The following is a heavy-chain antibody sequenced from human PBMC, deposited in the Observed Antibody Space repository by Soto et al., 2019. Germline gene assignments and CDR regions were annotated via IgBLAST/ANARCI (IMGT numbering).Heavy chain of an antibody. CDR2: IDYSGRT. V-gene: IGHV4-30-4*01. J-gene: IGHJ4*02. CDR1: GGSISSRDYY. D-gene: IGHD5-18*01. CDR3: ARELSAYSYGPGEVY. Sequence: LSLTCTVSGGSISSRDYYWTWIRQPPGKALEWIGYIDYSGRTSFNPSLKSRVFISIDIARNQFFMTLTSMTSADTAMYYCARELSAYSYGPGEVYWGQGTLVTVSS.